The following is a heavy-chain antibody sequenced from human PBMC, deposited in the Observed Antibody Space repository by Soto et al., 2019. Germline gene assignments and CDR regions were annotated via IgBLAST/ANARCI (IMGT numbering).Heavy chain of an antibody. CDR1: GYTFTGYY. D-gene: IGHD3-3*01. J-gene: IGHJ6*02. CDR2: INPNSGGT. CDR3: ARDXSITIFGVVPPYYGMDV. V-gene: IGHV1-2*04. Sequence: VASVKVSCKASGYTFTGYYMHWVRQAPGQGLEWMGWINPNSGGTNYAQKFQGWVTMTRDTSISTAYMELSRLRSDDTAVYYCARDXSITIFGVVPPYYGMDVWGQGTTVTVSS.